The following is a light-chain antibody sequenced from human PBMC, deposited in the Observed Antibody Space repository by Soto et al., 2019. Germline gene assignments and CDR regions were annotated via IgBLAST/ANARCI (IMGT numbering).Light chain of an antibody. CDR1: QSISSY. V-gene: IGKV1-39*01. CDR3: QQSYSTHWT. CDR2: AAS. Sequence: DIQMTQSPSSLSASVGDRVTITCRASQSISSYLNWYQQKPGKAPKLLIYAASSLQSGVPSRFXXXXSXXDFTLTISSLQPEDFATYYCQQSYSTHWTFGQGTKVEIK. J-gene: IGKJ1*01.